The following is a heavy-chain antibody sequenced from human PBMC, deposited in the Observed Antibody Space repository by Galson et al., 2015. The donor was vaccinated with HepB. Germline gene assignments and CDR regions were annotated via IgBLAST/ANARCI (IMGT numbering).Heavy chain of an antibody. J-gene: IGHJ5*02. V-gene: IGHV3-30*04. CDR3: ARGDWAGELSFKGWFDP. Sequence: SLRLSCAASGFTFSRYTMYWVRQPPGKGLEWVAVISYEGTNKNYADSVKGRFTISRDNSQNTLYLQMNSLRTEDTAVYYCARGDWAGELSFKGWFDPWGQGTLVTVSS. CDR2: ISYEGTNK. CDR1: GFTFSRYT. D-gene: IGHD3-16*02.